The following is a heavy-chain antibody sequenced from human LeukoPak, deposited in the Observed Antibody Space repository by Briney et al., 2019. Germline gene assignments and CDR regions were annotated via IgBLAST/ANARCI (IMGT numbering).Heavy chain of an antibody. CDR3: AKFGDHMPDAFDI. CDR2: IPSDGNA. D-gene: IGHD4-17*01. J-gene: IGHJ3*02. Sequence: GGSLRLSCVASVFTVTANSMNWARQAPGKGLEWVSRIPSDGNAFYADSMKGRVTISRDTSKNPVFLQMASLRAEDTAIYYCAKFGDHMPDAFDIWGQGTMVTVAS. V-gene: IGHV3-53*01. CDR1: VFTVTANS.